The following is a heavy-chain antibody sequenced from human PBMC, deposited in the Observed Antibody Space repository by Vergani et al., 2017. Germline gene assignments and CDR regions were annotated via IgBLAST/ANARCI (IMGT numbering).Heavy chain of an antibody. V-gene: IGHV3-33*01. D-gene: IGHD1-14*01. CDR3: ARDWRLLYNRFDP. CDR2: TWYDGNNK. CDR1: GFTFNQYG. J-gene: IGHJ5*02. Sequence: QVQLVESGGGVVQPGRSLRLSCAASGFTFNQYGMHWVRQAPVKGLEWVAVTWYDGNNKQYADSVKGRFTISRDNSKSTIYLQMNSLRDEDTGVYYCARDWRLLYNRFDPWGQGNLVTVSA.